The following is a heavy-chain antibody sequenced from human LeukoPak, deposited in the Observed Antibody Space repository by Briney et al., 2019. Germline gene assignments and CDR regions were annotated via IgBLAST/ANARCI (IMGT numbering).Heavy chain of an antibody. D-gene: IGHD3-16*01. CDR3: ARDAHRGGDLDV. CDR2: IHSDGGTT. J-gene: IGHJ6*02. V-gene: IGHV3-74*01. Sequence: PGGSLRLSCAASGFTFSDYWMHWVRQAPGKGLVWVSLIHSDGGTTNYADSVKGRFTISRDNAKNTVYLQMNSLRVEDTAVYYCARDAHRGGDLDVWGQGTTVTVSS. CDR1: GFTFSDYW.